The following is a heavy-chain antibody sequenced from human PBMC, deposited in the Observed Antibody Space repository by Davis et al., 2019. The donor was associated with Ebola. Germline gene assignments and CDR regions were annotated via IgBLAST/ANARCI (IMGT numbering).Heavy chain of an antibody. D-gene: IGHD3-10*01. J-gene: IGHJ5*02. CDR2: ISSSSSYI. Sequence: GESLKISCAASGFTFSSYSMNWVRQAPGKGLEWVSSISSSSSYIYYADSVKGRFTISRDNAKNSLYLQMNSLRSDDTAVYYCARSITMVQPKGWFDPWGQGTLVTVSS. CDR1: GFTFSSYS. V-gene: IGHV3-21*04. CDR3: ARSITMVQPKGWFDP.